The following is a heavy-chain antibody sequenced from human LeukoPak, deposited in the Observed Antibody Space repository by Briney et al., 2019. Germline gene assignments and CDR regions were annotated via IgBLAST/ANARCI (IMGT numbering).Heavy chain of an antibody. CDR1: GFTFSSYS. J-gene: IGHJ4*02. D-gene: IGHD3-16*01. Sequence: GGSLRLSCAASGFTFSSYSMNWVRQAPGKGLEWVSFINPRSTSTYYSDSVGGRFAISRDDAKNSLYLQMNSLRGEDTAVYYCTRSRPVGGITFGNWGQGTLVTVSS. CDR3: TRSRPVGGITFGN. CDR2: INPRSTST. V-gene: IGHV3-48*04.